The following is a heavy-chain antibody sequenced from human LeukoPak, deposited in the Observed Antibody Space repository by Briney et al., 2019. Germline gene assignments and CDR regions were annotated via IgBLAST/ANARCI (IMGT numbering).Heavy chain of an antibody. J-gene: IGHJ3*02. V-gene: IGHV3-66*01. D-gene: IGHD3-22*01. CDR3: VHYYDSSGYHGGGSLDAFDI. Sequence: PGGSLRLSCAASGFTVSSNYMSWVRQAPGKGLEWVSVIYSGGSTYYADSVKGRFTISRDNSKNTLYLQMNSLRAEDTAVYYCVHYYDSSGYHGGGSLDAFDIWGQGTMVTVSS. CDR2: IYSGGST. CDR1: GFTVSSNY.